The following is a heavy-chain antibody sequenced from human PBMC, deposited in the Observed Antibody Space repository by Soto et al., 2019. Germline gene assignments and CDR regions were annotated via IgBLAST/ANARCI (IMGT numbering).Heavy chain of an antibody. CDR1: GGSISSGGYY. CDR3: ARVVGRDSSGYYYGMDV. CDR2: IYYSGST. V-gene: IGHV4-31*03. Sequence: ASETLSLTCTVSGGSISSGGYYWSWIRQHPGKGLEWIGYIYYSGSTYYNPSLKSRVTISVDTSKNQFSLKLSSVTAADTAVYYCARVVGRDSSGYYYGMDVWGQGTTVTVSS. J-gene: IGHJ6*02. D-gene: IGHD3-22*01.